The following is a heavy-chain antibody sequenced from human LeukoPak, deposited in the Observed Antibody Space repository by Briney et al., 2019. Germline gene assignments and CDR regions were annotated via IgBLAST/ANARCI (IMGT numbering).Heavy chain of an antibody. CDR2: ISGSGGST. D-gene: IGHD2-15*01. V-gene: IGHV3-23*01. CDR3: ATRPQPGYCSGGSCDY. Sequence: PGGSLRLSCAASGFTFSSYAMSWVRQAPGKGLEWVSAISGSGGSTYYADSVKGRFTISRDNSKNTLYLQMNSLRAEDTAVYYCATRPQPGYCSGGSCDYWGRGTLVTVSS. J-gene: IGHJ4*02. CDR1: GFTFSSYA.